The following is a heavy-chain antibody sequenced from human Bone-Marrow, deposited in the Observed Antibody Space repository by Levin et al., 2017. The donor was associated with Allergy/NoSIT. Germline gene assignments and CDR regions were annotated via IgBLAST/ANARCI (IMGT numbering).Heavy chain of an antibody. D-gene: IGHD1-26*01. Sequence: ASVKVSCKASGYTFTGYYMHWVRQAPGQGLEWMGWINPNSGGTNYAQKFQGRVTMTRDTSISTAYMELSRLRSDDTAVYYCARVGGVGATDYFDYWGQGTLVTVSS. J-gene: IGHJ4*02. CDR2: INPNSGGT. CDR1: GYTFTGYY. CDR3: ARVGGVGATDYFDY. V-gene: IGHV1-2*02.